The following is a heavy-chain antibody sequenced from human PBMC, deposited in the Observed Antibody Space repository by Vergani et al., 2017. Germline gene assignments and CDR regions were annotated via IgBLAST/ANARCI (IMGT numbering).Heavy chain of an antibody. V-gene: IGHV1-18*01. CDR2: ISAYNGNT. Sequence: QVQLVQSGAEVKKPGASVKVSCKASGYTFTSYGISWVRQAPGQGLEWMGWISAYNGNTNYAQKLQGRVTMTTDTSTSTAYMELRSLRSDDTAVYYCARDSTLFLTVTYRGSDFDYWGQGTLVTVSS. CDR3: ARDSTLFLTVTYRGSDFDY. J-gene: IGHJ4*02. CDR1: GYTFTSYG. D-gene: IGHD4-17*01.